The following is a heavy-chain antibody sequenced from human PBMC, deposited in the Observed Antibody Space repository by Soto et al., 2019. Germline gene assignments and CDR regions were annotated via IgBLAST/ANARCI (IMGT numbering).Heavy chain of an antibody. CDR2: ISSGSNYV. CDR3: TRASLLEFGESGIHLDS. J-gene: IGHJ4*02. CDR1: GFTFSGYS. V-gene: IGHV3-21*01. D-gene: IGHD3-10*01. Sequence: EVQLLESGGGLVKPGGSLRLSCAGSGFTFSGYSMTWVRQPPGQGLEWVSFISSGSNYVYYADSVKGRFTISRDNAKRSLYLQMNSLRAEDTALYFCTRASLLEFGESGIHLDSWGQVTLVTVSS.